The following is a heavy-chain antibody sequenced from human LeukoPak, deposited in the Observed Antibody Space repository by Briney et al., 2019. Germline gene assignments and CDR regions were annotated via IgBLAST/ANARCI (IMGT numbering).Heavy chain of an antibody. Sequence: GGSLRLSCAASGFAFSTYWMDWVRQAPGKGLEWVGNINQDGSVKHYVDSVRGRFTISRDNSKNTLYLQMNSLRAEDTAVYYCAKDQRDTAMVNYYYYGMDVWGQGTTVTASS. CDR1: GFAFSTYW. CDR2: INQDGSVK. CDR3: AKDQRDTAMVNYYYYGMDV. V-gene: IGHV3-7*03. D-gene: IGHD5-18*01. J-gene: IGHJ6*02.